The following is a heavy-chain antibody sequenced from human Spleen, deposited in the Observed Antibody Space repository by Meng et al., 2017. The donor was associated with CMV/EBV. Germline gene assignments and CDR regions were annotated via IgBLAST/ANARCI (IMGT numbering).Heavy chain of an antibody. CDR1: GGTFSSYA. CDR2: IIPIFGTA. D-gene: IGHD2-2*02. Sequence: SVKVSCKASGGTFSSYAISWVRQAPGQGLEWMGGIIPIFGTANYAQKFQGRVTINTDESTSTAYMELSSLRSEDTAVYYCAITRLVYHHYYYGMDVWGQGTTVTVSS. J-gene: IGHJ6*02. V-gene: IGHV1-69*05. CDR3: AITRLVYHHYYYGMDV.